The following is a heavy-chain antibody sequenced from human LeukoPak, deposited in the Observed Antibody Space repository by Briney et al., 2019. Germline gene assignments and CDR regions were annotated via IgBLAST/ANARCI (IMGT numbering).Heavy chain of an antibody. CDR2: IYYSGST. D-gene: IGHD4-17*01. CDR1: GGSISSYY. J-gene: IGHJ2*01. V-gene: IGHV4-59*01. Sequence: SETLSLTCTVSGGSISSYYWSWIRQPPGKGLEWIGYIYYSGSTNYNPSLKSRVTISVDTSKNQFSLKLSSVTAADTAVYYCAREHSPVTTPLDYWYFDLWGRGTLVTVSS. CDR3: AREHSPVTTPLDYWYFDL.